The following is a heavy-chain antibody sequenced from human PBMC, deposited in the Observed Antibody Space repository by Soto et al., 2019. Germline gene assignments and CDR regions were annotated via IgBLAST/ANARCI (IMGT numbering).Heavy chain of an antibody. J-gene: IGHJ6*02. CDR3: ERSSGWYGSYYYGMDV. CDR1: GFTFSGSA. V-gene: IGHV3-30-3*01. Sequence: PGRSLTLSCAASGFTFSGSAMHWLRHAPGNGLEWVALISYDGSNKFYADSVKGRFTISRDNAKNKLYMQMNSLRVEETAVYYCERSSGWYGSYYYGMDVWGQGTTVTVSS. CDR2: ISYDGSNK. D-gene: IGHD6-19*01.